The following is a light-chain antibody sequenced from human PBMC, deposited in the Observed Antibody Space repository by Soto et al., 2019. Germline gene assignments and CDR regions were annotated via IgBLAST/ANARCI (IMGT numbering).Light chain of an antibody. Sequence: DIQMTQSPSSLSASVGHRVTITCRASQSISSFLNWYQQKPGKAPNLLIYAASSLQSGVPSRFSGSGSGTDFTLTISSFQPEDFSTYYCQQSYRTPLTCFGGTKVEMK. V-gene: IGKV1-39*01. J-gene: IGKJ4*01. CDR1: QSISSF. CDR2: AAS. CDR3: QQSYRTPLT.